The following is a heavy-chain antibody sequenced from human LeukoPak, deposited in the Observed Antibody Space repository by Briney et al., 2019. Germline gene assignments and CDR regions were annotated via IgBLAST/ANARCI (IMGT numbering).Heavy chain of an antibody. J-gene: IGHJ4*02. CDR2: ISGGTT. CDR3: SRGSGWLSVY. Sequence: GGSLRLSCAASGFTFSSYAMSWVRQAPGKGLEWIGFISGGTTEYAASVKGRFTISRDDSTSIAYLQMNSLTTEDTAVYYCSRGSGWLSVYWGQGTLVTVSP. V-gene: IGHV3-49*04. CDR1: GFTFSSYA. D-gene: IGHD6-19*01.